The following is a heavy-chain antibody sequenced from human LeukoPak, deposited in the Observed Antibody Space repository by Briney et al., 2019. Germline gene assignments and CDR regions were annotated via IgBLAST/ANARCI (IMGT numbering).Heavy chain of an antibody. D-gene: IGHD4-11*01. CDR1: GFTFSDYY. J-gene: IGHJ4*02. CDR3: AREPMTSTLDY. V-gene: IGHV3-11*01. Sequence: GGSLRLSCAASGFTFSDYYMSWIRQAPGKGLEWVSYISSSGSTIYYADSVKGRFTISRDNAKNSLHLQMNSLRAEDTAVYYCAREPMTSTLDYWGQGTLVTVSS. CDR2: ISSSGSTI.